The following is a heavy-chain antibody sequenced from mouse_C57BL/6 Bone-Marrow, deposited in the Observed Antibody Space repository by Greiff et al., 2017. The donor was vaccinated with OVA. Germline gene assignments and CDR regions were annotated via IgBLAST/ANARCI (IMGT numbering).Heavy chain of an antibody. CDR2: ISYDGSN. J-gene: IGHJ4*01. CDR1: GYSITSGYY. V-gene: IGHV3-6*01. CDR3: ASHHGAMDY. Sequence: EVQLQESGPGLVKPSQSLSLTCSVTGYSITSGYYWNWIRQFPGNKLEWMGYISYDGSNNYNPSLKNRISITRDTSKNQFFLKLNSVTTEDTATYYCASHHGAMDYWGQGTSVTVSS.